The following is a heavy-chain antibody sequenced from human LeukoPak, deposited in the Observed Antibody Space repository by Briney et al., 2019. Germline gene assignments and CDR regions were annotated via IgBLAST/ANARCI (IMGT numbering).Heavy chain of an antibody. D-gene: IGHD3-10*01. CDR2: VSGSGGRT. Sequence: GGSLRLSCAASGFTFSSYGMSWVRQAPGKRLEWVSGVSGSGGRTDYADSVKGRFTISRDNSKNTLYLQMNSLRAEDTAVYYCAKGFNYFDYWGQGTLVTVSS. CDR3: AKGFNYFDY. J-gene: IGHJ4*02. V-gene: IGHV3-23*01. CDR1: GFTFSSYG.